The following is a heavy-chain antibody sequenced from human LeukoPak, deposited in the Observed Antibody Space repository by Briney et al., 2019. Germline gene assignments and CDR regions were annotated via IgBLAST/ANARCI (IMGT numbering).Heavy chain of an antibody. CDR3: ARGVDGIAAAGHFDY. CDR2: IKQDGSEK. D-gene: IGHD6-13*01. J-gene: IGHJ4*02. CDR1: GFTLSSYA. Sequence: GGSLRLSCAASGFTLSSYAMSWVRQAPGKGLEWVANIKQDGSEKYYVDSVKGRFTISRDNAKNSLYLQMNSLRAEDTAVYYCARGVDGIAAAGHFDYWGQGTLVTVSS. V-gene: IGHV3-7*01.